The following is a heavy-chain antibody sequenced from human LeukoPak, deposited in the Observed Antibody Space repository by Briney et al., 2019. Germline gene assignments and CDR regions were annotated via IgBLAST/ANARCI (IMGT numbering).Heavy chain of an antibody. V-gene: IGHV4-4*02. CDR2: IYHSGYT. CDR3: ARRGLQYPYFFDS. D-gene: IGHD3-10*01. J-gene: IGHJ4*02. CDR1: GDSISSTNW. Sequence: KPSGTLSLTCAVSGDSISSTNWWSWVRQSPGMGLEWIGEIYHSGYTNYNPSLKSRVTISVDKSNNHFSLNLSSVTAADTAVYYCARRGLQYPYFFDSWGQGTMVTVSS.